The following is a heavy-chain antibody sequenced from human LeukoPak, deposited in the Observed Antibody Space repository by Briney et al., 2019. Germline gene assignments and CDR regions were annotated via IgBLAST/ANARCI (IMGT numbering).Heavy chain of an antibody. Sequence: PGGSLRLSCAASGFTFSSYAMHWVRQAPGKGLEWVAVISYDGSNKYYADSVKGRFTISRDNSKNTLYRQMNSLRSEDTAVYYCARDHGWELNYYYGMDVWGQGTTVTVSS. J-gene: IGHJ6*02. CDR2: ISYDGSNK. V-gene: IGHV3-30-3*01. CDR1: GFTFSSYA. D-gene: IGHD1-26*01. CDR3: ARDHGWELNYYYGMDV.